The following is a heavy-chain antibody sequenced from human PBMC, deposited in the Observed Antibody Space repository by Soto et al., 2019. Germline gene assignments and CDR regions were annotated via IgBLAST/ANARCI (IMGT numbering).Heavy chain of an antibody. Sequence: GGSLRLSCAASGFTFSSFEMNWVRQAPDRGLEWASYISSSGSTKYYADSVKGRFAISRDNAKNSLWLQMSSLRAEDTAVYYCARDPNDSSAYYHHYYYGMDVWGQGTTVTVSS. D-gene: IGHD3-22*01. V-gene: IGHV3-48*03. J-gene: IGHJ6*02. CDR2: ISSSGSTK. CDR1: GFTFSSFE. CDR3: ARDPNDSSAYYHHYYYGMDV.